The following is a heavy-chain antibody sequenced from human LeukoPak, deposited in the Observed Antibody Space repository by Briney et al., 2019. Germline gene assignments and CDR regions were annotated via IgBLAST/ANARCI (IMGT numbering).Heavy chain of an antibody. CDR1: GGSISSYY. CDR2: IYYSGST. J-gene: IGHJ4*02. Sequence: SETLSLTFTVSGGSISSYYWSWIRQPPGKGLEWIGYIYYSGSTNYNPSLKSRVTISVDTSKNQFSLKLSSVTAADTAVYYCARLSGYSYGLNYWGQGTLVTVSS. D-gene: IGHD5-18*01. V-gene: IGHV4-59*08. CDR3: ARLSGYSYGLNY.